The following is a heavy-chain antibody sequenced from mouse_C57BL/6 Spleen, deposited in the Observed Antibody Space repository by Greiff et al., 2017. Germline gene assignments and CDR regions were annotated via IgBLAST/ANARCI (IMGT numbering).Heavy chain of an antibody. V-gene: IGHV5-6*02. J-gene: IGHJ1*03. Sequence: EVMLVESGGDLVKPGGSLKLSCAASGFTFSSYGMSWVRQTPDKRLEWVATISSGGSYTYYPDSVKGRFTISRDNAKNTLYLQMSSLKSEDTAMYYCARRYDYDGYWYFDVWGTGTTVTVSS. CDR2: ISSGGSYT. D-gene: IGHD2-4*01. CDR3: ARRYDYDGYWYFDV. CDR1: GFTFSSYG.